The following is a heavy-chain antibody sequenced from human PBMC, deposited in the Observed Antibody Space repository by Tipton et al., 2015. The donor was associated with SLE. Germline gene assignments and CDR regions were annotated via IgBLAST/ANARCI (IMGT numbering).Heavy chain of an antibody. D-gene: IGHD5-12*01. V-gene: IGHV4-31*03. CDR1: GGSVRSGGYY. Sequence: TLSLTCSVSGGSVRSGGYYWTWIRQRPGKGLEWVGHIDYYGSTKYNPSLGSRLTISVDTSKNQFSLKLTSVTAADTAVFYCARGGVGGYDYFDFWGQGTPVTVSS. J-gene: IGHJ4*02. CDR3: ARGGVGGYDYFDF. CDR2: IDYYGST.